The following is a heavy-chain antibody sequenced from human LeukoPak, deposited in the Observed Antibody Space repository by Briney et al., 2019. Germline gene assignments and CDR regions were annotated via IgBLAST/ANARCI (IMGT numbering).Heavy chain of an antibody. J-gene: IGHJ4*02. CDR3: ATNLPYQLLSSFDY. D-gene: IGHD2-2*01. V-gene: IGHV1-24*01. CDR2: FDPEDGET. CDR1: GYTLTELS. Sequence: ASVKVSCKVSGYTLTELSMHWVRQAPGKGLEWMGGFDPEDGETIYAQKFQGRVTMTEDTSTDTAYMELSSLRSEDTAVYYCATNLPYQLLSSFDYWGQGTLVTVSS.